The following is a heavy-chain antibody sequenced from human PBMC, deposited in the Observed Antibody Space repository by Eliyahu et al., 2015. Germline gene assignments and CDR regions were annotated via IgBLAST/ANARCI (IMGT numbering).Heavy chain of an antibody. J-gene: IGHJ4*02. CDR3: ARGGEAVAGTDTFDY. D-gene: IGHD6-19*01. Sequence: EVKKPGSSVKVSCKASGGTFSSYTISWVRQAPGQGLEWMGRIIPILGIANYAQKFQGRVTITADKSTSTAYMELSSLRSEDTAVYYCARGGEAVAGTDTFDYWGQGTLVTVSS. V-gene: IGHV1-69*02. CDR1: GGTFSSYT. CDR2: IIPILGIA.